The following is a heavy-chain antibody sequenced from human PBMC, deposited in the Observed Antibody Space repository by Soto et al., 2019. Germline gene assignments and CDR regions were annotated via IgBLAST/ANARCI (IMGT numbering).Heavy chain of an antibody. V-gene: IGHV1-69*13. D-gene: IGHD3-22*01. CDR3: ARPYDSSDYYGGGMDV. Sequence: SVKVSCKASGGTFNNNAISWVRQAPGQGLEWMGGIIPILGTANYAQKFQGRGTITADESTSTGYMELSSLRSEDTAVYYCARPYDSSDYYGGGMDVWGQGTTVTVSS. J-gene: IGHJ6*02. CDR1: GGTFNNNA. CDR2: IIPILGTA.